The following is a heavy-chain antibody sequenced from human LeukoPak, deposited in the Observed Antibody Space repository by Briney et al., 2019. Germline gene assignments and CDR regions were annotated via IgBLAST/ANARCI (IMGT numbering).Heavy chain of an antibody. CDR1: GGSISSSSYY. CDR2: IYYSGST. J-gene: IGHJ6*02. Sequence: ASETLSLTCTVSGGSISSSSYYWGWLRQPPGKGLEWIGSIYYSGSTYSNPSLKRRVTISVDTSKNQFSLKLSSVTAADPAVYYCARHTWLGGGHYGMDVWGQGTTVTVSS. CDR3: ARHTWLGGGHYGMDV. D-gene: IGHD3-16*01. V-gene: IGHV4-39*01.